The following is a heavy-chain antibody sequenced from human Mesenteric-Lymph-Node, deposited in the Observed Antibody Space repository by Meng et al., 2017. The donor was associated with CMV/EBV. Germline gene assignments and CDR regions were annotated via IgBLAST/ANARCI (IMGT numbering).Heavy chain of an antibody. J-gene: IGHJ4*02. CDR1: GYTFSRDI. CDR3: ARGPSYITGTEFDY. D-gene: IGHD1-7*01. CDR2: INPSGRST. Sequence: ASVKVSCKTSGYTFSRDIFHWVRQAPGQGPEWMGLINPSGRSTSYAQKYRGRVTLTGDTSTRTIYMEVSSLRSEDTAVYYCARGPSYITGTEFDYWGQGTLVTVSS. V-gene: IGHV1-46*01.